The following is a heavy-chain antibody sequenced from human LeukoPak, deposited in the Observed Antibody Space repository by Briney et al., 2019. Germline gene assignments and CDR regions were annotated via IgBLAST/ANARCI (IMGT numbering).Heavy chain of an antibody. CDR3: ARGRQLWPPASPLAPFDY. V-gene: IGHV4-34*01. D-gene: IGHD5-18*01. Sequence: SETLSLTCAVSGGSFSGYYWSWIRQPPGKGLEWIGEINHSGSTNYNPSLKSRVTISVDTSKNQFSLKLSSVTAADTAVYYCARGRQLWPPASPLAPFDYWGQGTLVTVSS. CDR2: INHSGST. J-gene: IGHJ4*02. CDR1: GGSFSGYY.